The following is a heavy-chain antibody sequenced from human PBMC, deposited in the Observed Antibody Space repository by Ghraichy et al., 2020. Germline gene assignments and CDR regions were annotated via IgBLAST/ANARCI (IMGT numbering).Heavy chain of an antibody. CDR2: FDPEDGET. CDR3: ANAFYDYVWGRHFDY. J-gene: IGHJ4*02. CDR1: GYTLTELS. V-gene: IGHV1-24*01. Sequence: GESLNISCKVSGYTLTELSMHWVRQAPGKGLEWMGGFDPEDGETIYAQKFQGRVTMTEDTSTDTAYMELSSLRSEDTAVYYCANAFYDYVWGRHFDYWGQGTLVTVSS. D-gene: IGHD3-16*01.